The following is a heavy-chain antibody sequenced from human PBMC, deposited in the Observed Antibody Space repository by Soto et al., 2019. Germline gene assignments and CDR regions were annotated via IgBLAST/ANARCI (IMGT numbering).Heavy chain of an antibody. CDR3: AKVKFITIFGVATTLGPIVY. CDR2: ISYDGSNK. V-gene: IGHV3-30*18. Sequence: GGPLRLSCAASGYTFSSYGMHWVRQAPRTGLEWVAVISYDGSNKYYADSAKGRFTISRDNAKNTLYLQMISLRAEDTAVYYCAKVKFITIFGVATTLGPIVYWGQGTLVTVSS. D-gene: IGHD3-3*01. CDR1: GYTFSSYG. J-gene: IGHJ4*02.